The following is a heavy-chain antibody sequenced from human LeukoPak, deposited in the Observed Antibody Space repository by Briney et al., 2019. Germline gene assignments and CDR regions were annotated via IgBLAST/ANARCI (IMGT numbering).Heavy chain of an antibody. CDR1: GGSFSNYF. CDR3: ARGLEGPTTTVTTDFSYYYMDV. Sequence: PSETLSLTCAVYGGSFSNYFWTWIRQPPGKGLEWMGEISHRGSPNYNPSLESRVTISLDTSKSQFSLRLTSVIAADTAVYYCARGLEGPTTTVTTDFSYYYMDVWGKGTTVIVSS. V-gene: IGHV4-34*01. D-gene: IGHD4-17*01. J-gene: IGHJ6*03. CDR2: ISHRGSP.